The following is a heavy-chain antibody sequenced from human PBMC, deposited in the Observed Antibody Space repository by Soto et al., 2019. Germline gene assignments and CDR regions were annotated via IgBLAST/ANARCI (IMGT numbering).Heavy chain of an antibody. CDR1: GFTLQNYA. Sequence: GGSLRLSCTASGFTLQNYAMAWVRQAPGKGLEWVSTLIGGHYGTAYSYSVKGRFTVSRDNSKNCLYLQMNSLGVEDTAMYFRAKGESTGDIDWFDPWGQGSLVTVSS. CDR3: AKGESTGDIDWFDP. V-gene: IGHV3-23*01. D-gene: IGHD3-10*01. CDR2: LIGGHYGT. J-gene: IGHJ5*02.